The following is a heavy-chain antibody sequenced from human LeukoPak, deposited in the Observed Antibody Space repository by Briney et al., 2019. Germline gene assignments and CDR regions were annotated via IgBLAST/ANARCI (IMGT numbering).Heavy chain of an antibody. CDR3: ARSFSPNYYDLLDY. D-gene: IGHD3-22*01. CDR1: GGSISTYY. CDR2: IYYSGST. Sequence: SETLSLTCTVSGGSISTYYWSWIRQPPGKGLEWIGYIYYSGSTSYNPSLKSRVTISLDTSKNQLSLKLNSVTAADTAMYYCARSFSPNYYDLLDYWGQGTLVTVYS. V-gene: IGHV4-59*01. J-gene: IGHJ4*02.